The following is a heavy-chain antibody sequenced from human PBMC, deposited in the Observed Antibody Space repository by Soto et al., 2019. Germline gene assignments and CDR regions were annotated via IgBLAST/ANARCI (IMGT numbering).Heavy chain of an antibody. J-gene: IGHJ4*02. CDR3: AREPNSYFDY. Sequence: NPSETLSLTCTVSGGSISSYYWSWIRQPPGKGLEWIGYIYYSGSTNYNPSLKSRVTISVDTSKNQFSLKLSSVTAADTAVYYCAREPNSYFDYWGQGTLVTVSS. CDR1: GGSISSYY. CDR2: IYYSGST. D-gene: IGHD1-1*01. V-gene: IGHV4-59*01.